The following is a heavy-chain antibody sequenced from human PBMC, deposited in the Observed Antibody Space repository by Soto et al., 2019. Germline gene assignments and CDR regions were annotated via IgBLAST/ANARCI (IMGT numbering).Heavy chain of an antibody. CDR2: IYSGGST. D-gene: IGHD5-12*01. V-gene: IGHV3-66*01. CDR1: GFTVSSNY. J-gene: IGHJ6*02. Sequence: GGSLRLSCAASGFTVSSNYMNWVRQAPGKGLEWVSVIYSGGSTYYADSVKGRFTISRDNSKNTLYLQMNSLRAEDTAVYYCARVEESGYDYYYNYGMDVWAEGTKVTGSS. CDR3: ARVEESGYDYYYNYGMDV.